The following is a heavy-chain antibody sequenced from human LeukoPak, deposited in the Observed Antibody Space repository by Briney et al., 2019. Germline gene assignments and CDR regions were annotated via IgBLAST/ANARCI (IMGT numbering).Heavy chain of an antibody. Sequence: GGSLRLSCAASGFTFSDYYMSWIRQAPGKGLEWVSYISSSGSTIYYAHSVKGRFTISRDNAKNSLYLQMNSLRAEDTAVYYCARDVVVTALDYWGQGALVTVSS. CDR2: ISSSGSTI. V-gene: IGHV3-11*01. CDR3: ARDVVVTALDY. J-gene: IGHJ4*02. D-gene: IGHD2-21*02. CDR1: GFTFSDYY.